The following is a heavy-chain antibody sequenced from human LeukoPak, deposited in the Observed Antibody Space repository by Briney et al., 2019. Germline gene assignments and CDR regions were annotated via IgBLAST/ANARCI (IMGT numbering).Heavy chain of an antibody. V-gene: IGHV1-69*05. J-gene: IGHJ4*02. CDR3: ARELDWGFDY. CDR2: ILPMFDTT. D-gene: IGHD3-9*01. CDR1: GGTFSNYA. Sequence: SVKVSCKTSGGTFSNYATSWVRQAPGQGLEWMGRILPMFDTTNYAQAFQGRVTISTDESTSTAYMELSSLKSEDTAVYYCARELDWGFDYWGQGTLVTVSS.